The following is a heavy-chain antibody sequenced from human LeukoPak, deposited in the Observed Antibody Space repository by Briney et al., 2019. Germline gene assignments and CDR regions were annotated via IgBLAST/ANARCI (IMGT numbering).Heavy chain of an antibody. V-gene: IGHV2-5*02. D-gene: IGHD6-19*01. CDR1: GFSLSTSGVG. CDR2: IYWDDDK. J-gene: IGHJ4*02. CDR3: AHSPHSVIAVAGAFDY. Sequence: SGPTLVKPTQTLTLTFTFSGFSLSTSGVGVGWIRQPPGKALEWLALIYWDDDKRYSPSLKSRLTITKDTSKNQVVLTMTNMDPVDTATYYCAHSPHSVIAVAGAFDYWGQGTLVTVSS.